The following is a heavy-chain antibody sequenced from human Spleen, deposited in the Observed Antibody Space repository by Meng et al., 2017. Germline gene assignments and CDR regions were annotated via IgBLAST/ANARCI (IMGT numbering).Heavy chain of an antibody. Sequence: GESLKISCAASGFIFNNCAMSWVRQASGKGLEWVAGITSSGTTTYYGDSVKGRFTISRDNSKNTLYLQMNSRREEDAALYYCAKADISGYYYDNWGQGILVTVSS. CDR2: ITSSGTTT. J-gene: IGHJ4*02. CDR1: GFIFNNCA. V-gene: IGHV3-23*05. D-gene: IGHD3-22*01. CDR3: AKADISGYYYDN.